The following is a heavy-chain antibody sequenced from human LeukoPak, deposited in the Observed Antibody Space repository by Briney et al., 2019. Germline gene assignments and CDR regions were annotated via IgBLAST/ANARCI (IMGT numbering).Heavy chain of an antibody. CDR2: IYYSGST. V-gene: IGHV4-59*08. CDR1: GDSISSYY. J-gene: IGHJ4*02. CDR3: ARHNPSSGRDY. D-gene: IGHD6-25*01. Sequence: SETLSHTCTLPGDSISSYYWCWIRQPLGKGLESFGYIYYSGSTNYYPTLKRRVTISADTTKNQFSLKLSSVTAADTAVYYCARHNPSSGRDYWGQGTLVTVSS.